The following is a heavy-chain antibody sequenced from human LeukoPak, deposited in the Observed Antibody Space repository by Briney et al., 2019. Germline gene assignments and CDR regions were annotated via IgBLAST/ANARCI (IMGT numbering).Heavy chain of an antibody. V-gene: IGHV4-34*01. CDR1: GGSFSGYY. Sequence: SETLSLTCAVYGGSFSGYYWSWIRQPPGKGLEWIGEINHSGSTNYNPSLKSRVTISVDTSKNQFSLKLSSVTAADTAVYYCARVRRLNWMAARAGTFDYWGQGTLVTVSS. CDR2: INHSGST. D-gene: IGHD1-1*01. CDR3: ARVRRLNWMAARAGTFDY. J-gene: IGHJ4*02.